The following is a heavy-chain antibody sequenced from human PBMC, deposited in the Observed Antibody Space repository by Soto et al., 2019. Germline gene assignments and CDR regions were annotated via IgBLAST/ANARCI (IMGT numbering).Heavy chain of an antibody. CDR1: GDTFTNFG. CDR3: ARVLRGVVNWFDP. CDR2: FATYNSNK. J-gene: IGHJ5*02. V-gene: IGHV1-18*01. D-gene: IGHD3-10*01. Sequence: ASVKVSCKTSGDTFTNFGLSWVRQAPGQGLEWMGWFATYNSNKNYAQKFQGRLTLTTDTSTSTGYMELKSLEYDDTAVYYCARVLRGVVNWFDPWGQGTLVTVSS.